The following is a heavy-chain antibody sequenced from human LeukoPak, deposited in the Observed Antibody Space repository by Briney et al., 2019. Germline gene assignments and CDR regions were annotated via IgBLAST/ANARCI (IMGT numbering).Heavy chain of an antibody. J-gene: IGHJ6*03. CDR1: GCTFSSYG. CDR2: IRYDGSNK. D-gene: IGHD3-10*01. V-gene: IGHV3-30*02. CDR3: AKDGRFGDYYYYYMDV. Sequence: PGGSLRLSCAASGCTFSSYGMHWVRQAPGKGLEGVAFIRYDGSNKYYADSVKGRFTISRDNSKNTLYLQMNSLRAEDTAAYYCAKDGRFGDYYYYYMDVWGKGTTVTVSS.